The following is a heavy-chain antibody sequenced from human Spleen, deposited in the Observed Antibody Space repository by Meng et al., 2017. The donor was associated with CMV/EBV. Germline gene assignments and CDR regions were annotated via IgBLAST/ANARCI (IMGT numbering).Heavy chain of an antibody. CDR1: GGSISSSTYY. CDR2: IYYSGST. CDR3: ARDPSQPPTTYYYYYGMDV. V-gene: IGHV4-39*07. J-gene: IGHJ6*02. Sequence: GSLRLSCTVSGGSISSSTYYWGWIRQPPGKGLEWIGSIYYSGSTYYNPSLKSRVTISVDTSTNQFSLKLTSVTAADTAVYYCARDPSQPPTTYYYYYGMDVWGQGTTVTVSS. D-gene: IGHD1-26*01.